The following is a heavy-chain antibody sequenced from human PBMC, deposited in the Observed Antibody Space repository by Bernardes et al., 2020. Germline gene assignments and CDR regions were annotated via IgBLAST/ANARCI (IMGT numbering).Heavy chain of an antibody. CDR2: ISGSGDAT. D-gene: IGHD4-4*01. CDR3: AKDYSVIGQAVYYYGLDV. V-gene: IGHV3-23*01. CDR1: GFTFSSYA. Sequence: GGTLRLSCAASGFTFSSYAMSWVRKGPGKGLEWVSTISGSGDATYYADSVKGRFTISRDNSKNTLYLQMNSLRAEDTAVYYCAKDYSVIGQAVYYYGLDVWGQGTTVTVSS. J-gene: IGHJ6*02.